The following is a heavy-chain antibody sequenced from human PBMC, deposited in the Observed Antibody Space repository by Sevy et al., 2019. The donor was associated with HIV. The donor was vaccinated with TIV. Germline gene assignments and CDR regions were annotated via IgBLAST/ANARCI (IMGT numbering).Heavy chain of an antibody. CDR2: INPNTGVK. Sequence: ASVKVSCKASGYTFTDYYLHWVRQAPGQELEWMTYINPNTGVKNYAQKFRGRVTMTTDTSINTVYMELTRLTSDDTAVYFCARGRVIFDYWGQGTLVTVSS. J-gene: IGHJ4*02. CDR3: ARGRVIFDY. V-gene: IGHV1-2*02. CDR1: GYTFTDYY.